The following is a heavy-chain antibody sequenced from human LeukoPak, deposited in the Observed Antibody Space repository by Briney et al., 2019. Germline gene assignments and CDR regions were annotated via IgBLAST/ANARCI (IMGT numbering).Heavy chain of an antibody. CDR2: ICGSGGST. J-gene: IGHJ5*02. CDR1: GFTFSSYA. Sequence: QPGGSLRLSCAASGFTFSSYAMSWVRQAPGKGLEWVSGICGSGGSTYYADSVKGRFTISRDNSKNRLYLQMNSLRAEDTAVYYCARGLGSGNYFSPLFDPWGQGTLVTVSS. D-gene: IGHD3-10*01. CDR3: ARGLGSGNYFSPLFDP. V-gene: IGHV3-23*01.